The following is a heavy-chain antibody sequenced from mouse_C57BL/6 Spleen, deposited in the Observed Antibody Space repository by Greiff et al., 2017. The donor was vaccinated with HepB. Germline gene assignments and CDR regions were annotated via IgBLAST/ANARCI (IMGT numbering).Heavy chain of an antibody. Sequence: QVQLQHPGAELVMPGASVKLSCKASGYTFTSYWMHWVKQRPGQGLEWIGEIDPSDSYTNYNQKFKGKSTLTVDKSSSTAYMQLSSLTSEDSAVYYCARRWLLGGMDYWGQGTSVTVSS. J-gene: IGHJ4*01. CDR3: ARRWLLGGMDY. V-gene: IGHV1-69*01. CDR2: IDPSDSYT. CDR1: GYTFTSYW. D-gene: IGHD2-3*01.